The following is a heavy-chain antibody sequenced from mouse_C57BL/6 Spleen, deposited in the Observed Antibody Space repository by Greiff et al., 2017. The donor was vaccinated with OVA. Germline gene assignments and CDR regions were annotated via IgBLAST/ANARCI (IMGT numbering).Heavy chain of an antibody. CDR2: IDPNSGGT. Sequence: QVQLQQPGAELVKPGASVKLSCKASGYTFTSYWMHWVKQRPGRGLEWIGRIDPNSGGTKYTEKFKSKATLTVDKPSSPAYMQLSSLTSEDSAVYDCAWGGYYYCSSSFDYWGQGTTLTVSS. CDR3: AWGGYYYCSSSFDY. CDR1: GYTFTSYW. V-gene: IGHV1-72*01. J-gene: IGHJ2*01. D-gene: IGHD1-1*01.